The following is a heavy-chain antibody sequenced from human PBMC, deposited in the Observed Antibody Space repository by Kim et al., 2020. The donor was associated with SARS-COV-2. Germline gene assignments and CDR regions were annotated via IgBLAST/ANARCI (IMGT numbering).Heavy chain of an antibody. V-gene: IGHV3-30*02. J-gene: IGHJ4*02. Sequence: GGSLRLSCAASGFSFGNYGINWVRQTPGKGLESVAFIRYDGSIKWYGDSVKSRFTISRDNSKNTVWLQMSSLRVEDTAVYYCARDADTSGRRSFLDSWGQRALVTVSP. CDR2: IRYDGSIK. CDR1: GFSFGNYG. D-gene: IGHD2-15*01. CDR3: ARDADTSGRRSFLDS.